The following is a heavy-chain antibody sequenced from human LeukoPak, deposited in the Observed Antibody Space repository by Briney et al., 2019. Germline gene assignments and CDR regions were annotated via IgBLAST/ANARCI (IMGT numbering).Heavy chain of an antibody. Sequence: GRSLRLSCAASGFTFSTYAMHWVRQAPGKGLEWVANIKQDGSEKYYVDSVKGRFTISRDNAKNSLYLQMNSLRAEDTAVYYCASCIVVVTANVFFDAFDIWGQGTMVTVSS. D-gene: IGHD2-21*02. J-gene: IGHJ3*02. CDR3: ASCIVVVTANVFFDAFDI. CDR2: IKQDGSEK. CDR1: GFTFSTYA. V-gene: IGHV3-7*01.